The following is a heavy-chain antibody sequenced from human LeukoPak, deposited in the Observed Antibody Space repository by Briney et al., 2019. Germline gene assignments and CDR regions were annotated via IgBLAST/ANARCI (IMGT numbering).Heavy chain of an antibody. D-gene: IGHD3-9*01. Sequence: ASVKVSCKASGYTFTSYGISWVRQAPGQGLEWMGWINPNSGGTNYAQKFQGRVTMTRDTSISTAYMELSRLRSDDTAVYYCASSQGLRYFDWLLTPPDAFDIWGQGTMVTVSS. J-gene: IGHJ3*02. CDR3: ASSQGLRYFDWLLTPPDAFDI. CDR2: INPNSGGT. V-gene: IGHV1-2*02. CDR1: GYTFTSYG.